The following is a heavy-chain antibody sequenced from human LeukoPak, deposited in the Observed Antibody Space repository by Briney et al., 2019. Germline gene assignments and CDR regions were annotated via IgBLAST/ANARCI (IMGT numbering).Heavy chain of an antibody. Sequence: PGGSLRLSCAASGFTFSSYSMNWVRQAPGKGLEWVSSISGNKNYIYYADSVGGRFTISRDNARDSLFLQMDSLRAEDTGVYYCARDPFDYWGQGTLVTVSS. V-gene: IGHV3-21*01. J-gene: IGHJ4*02. CDR2: ISGNKNYI. CDR3: ARDPFDY. CDR1: GFTFSSYS.